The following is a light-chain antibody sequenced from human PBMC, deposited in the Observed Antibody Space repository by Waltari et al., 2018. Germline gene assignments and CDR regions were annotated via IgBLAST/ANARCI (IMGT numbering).Light chain of an antibody. CDR3: HQSTSTPWT. Sequence: EIVLTQSPGTISLSPGERATLSCRASQSVSTNYLAWYQQKPGQAPRLLIYAASSRATGIPDRFIGSGSGTDFTLTVSSVAPDDFAVYYCHQSTSTPWTFGQGTKVEVK. J-gene: IGKJ1*01. V-gene: IGKV3-20*01. CDR1: QSVSTNY. CDR2: AAS.